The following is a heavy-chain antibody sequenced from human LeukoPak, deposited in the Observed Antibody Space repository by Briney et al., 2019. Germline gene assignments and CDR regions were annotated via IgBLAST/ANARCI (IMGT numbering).Heavy chain of an antibody. V-gene: IGHV4-34*01. Sequence: SETLSLTCAVYGGSFSGYYWSWIRQPPGKGLEWIGEINHSGSANYNPSLKSRVTISVDTSKNQFSLKLSSVTAADTAVCYCARDDSSGWYAIPWGQGTLVTVSS. CDR3: ARDDSSGWYAIP. CDR2: INHSGSA. D-gene: IGHD6-19*01. CDR1: GGSFSGYY. J-gene: IGHJ5*02.